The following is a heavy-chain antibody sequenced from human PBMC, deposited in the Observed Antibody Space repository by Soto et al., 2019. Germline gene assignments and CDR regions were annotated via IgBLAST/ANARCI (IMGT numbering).Heavy chain of an antibody. D-gene: IGHD3-22*01. J-gene: IGHJ5*02. V-gene: IGHV4-4*07. Sequence: QLQLHESGPGLVKPSETLSLTCAVSGGSIKNHYWSWIRQPAGKGLEWIGRIYSTGSTSYNPSLKSRVTMSVDTSQNHFSLRLNSETAADTAVYYCTRDEYYDSNNWFDPWGQGTLVTVSS. CDR1: GGSIKNHY. CDR3: TRDEYYDSNNWFDP. CDR2: IYSTGST.